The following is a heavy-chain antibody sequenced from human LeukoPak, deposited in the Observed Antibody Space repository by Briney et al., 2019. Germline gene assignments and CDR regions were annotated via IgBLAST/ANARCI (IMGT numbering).Heavy chain of an antibody. CDR1: GFTFSSYG. CDR3: ARRNNFDY. CDR2: ISYDGSNK. V-gene: IGHV3-30*03. J-gene: IGHJ4*02. D-gene: IGHD1-14*01. Sequence: GGSLRLSCAASGFTFSSYGMHWVRQAPGKGLEWVAVISYDGSNKYYADSVKGRFTISRDNSKNTLYLQMNSLRAEDTAVYYCARRNNFDYWGPGTLVTVSS.